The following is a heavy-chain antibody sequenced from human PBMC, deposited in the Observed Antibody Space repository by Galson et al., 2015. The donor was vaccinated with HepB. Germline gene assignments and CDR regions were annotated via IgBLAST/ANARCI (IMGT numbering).Heavy chain of an antibody. D-gene: IGHD2-15*01. Sequence: SGAEVKKPGESLRISCKGSGYSFTSYWISWVRQAPGQRLEWMGWINAGNGNTKYSQKFQGRVTITRDTSASTAYMELSSLRSEDTAVYYCTSIGYCSGGSCYEGDWGQGTLVTVSS. J-gene: IGHJ4*02. CDR2: INAGNGNT. CDR1: GYSFTSYW. CDR3: TSIGYCSGGSCYEGD. V-gene: IGHV1-3*01.